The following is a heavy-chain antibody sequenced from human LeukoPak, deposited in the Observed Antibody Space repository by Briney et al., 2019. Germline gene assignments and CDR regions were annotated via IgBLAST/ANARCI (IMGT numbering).Heavy chain of an antibody. V-gene: IGHV4-59*01. D-gene: IGHD6-13*01. J-gene: IGHJ5*02. Sequence: SETLSLTCTVSGASINTYYWSWIRQPPGKGLEWIGYIYYSGTTSYNPSLKTRVTISIDTSKNQFSLKLSSVTAADTAVYYCARGQAARGIFDPWGQGTLVTVSS. CDR2: IYYSGTT. CDR3: ARGQAARGIFDP. CDR1: GASINTYY.